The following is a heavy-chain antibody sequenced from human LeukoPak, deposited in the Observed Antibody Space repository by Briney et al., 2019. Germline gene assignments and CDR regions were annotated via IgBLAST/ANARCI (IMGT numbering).Heavy chain of an antibody. CDR2: FYSTGST. J-gene: IGHJ4*02. Sequence: SETLSLTCTVSGGSISTYYWTWIRQPAGRGLEWIGRFYSTGSTSYNPSLKSRVTMSVDTSKNQFSLKLSSVTAADTAVYYCARDQYSGSLDYWGQGTLVTVSS. CDR1: GGSISTYY. D-gene: IGHD1-26*01. V-gene: IGHV4-4*07. CDR3: ARDQYSGSLDY.